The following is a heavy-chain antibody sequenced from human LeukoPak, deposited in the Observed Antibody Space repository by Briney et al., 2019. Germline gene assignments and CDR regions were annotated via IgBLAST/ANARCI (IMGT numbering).Heavy chain of an antibody. CDR2: INPNSGGT. D-gene: IGHD4-17*01. CDR3: APTTVNDFDY. Sequence: ASVKVSCKAAGYTFTGYYMHWVRQAPGQGLEWMGRINPNSGGTNYAQKFQGRVTMIRDTSISTAYMELSRLRSDDTAVYYCAPTTVNDFDYWGQGTLVTVSS. CDR1: GYTFTGYY. V-gene: IGHV1-2*06. J-gene: IGHJ4*02.